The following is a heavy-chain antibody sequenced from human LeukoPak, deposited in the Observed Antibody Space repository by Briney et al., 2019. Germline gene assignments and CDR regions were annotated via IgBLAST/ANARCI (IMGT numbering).Heavy chain of an antibody. D-gene: IGHD3-22*01. CDR1: GGTFSSYA. CDR2: IIPIFGTA. Sequence: ASVKVSCKASGGTFSSYAISWVRQAPGQGLEWMGGIIPIFGTANYAQKFQGRVTITTDESTSTAYMELSSLRSEDTAVYYCALGGQVVVITTRVDNWFDPWGQGTLVTVSS. V-gene: IGHV1-69*05. J-gene: IGHJ5*02. CDR3: ALGGQVVVITTRVDNWFDP.